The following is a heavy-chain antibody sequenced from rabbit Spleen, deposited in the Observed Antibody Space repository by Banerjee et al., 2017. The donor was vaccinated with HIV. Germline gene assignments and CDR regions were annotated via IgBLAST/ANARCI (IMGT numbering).Heavy chain of an antibody. V-gene: IGHV1S40*01. D-gene: IGHD4-1*01. J-gene: IGHJ4*01. CDR3: ARDLAGVIGWNFGW. Sequence: QSLEESGGGLVKPGASLTLTCKASGFSFNGGYDMCWVRQAPGKGLEWIACIYAASTSNTYSATWAKGRFTISKTSSTTVTLQMTSLTAADTATYFCARDLAGVIGWNFGWWGPGTLVTVS. CDR1: GFSFNGGYD. CDR2: IYAASTSNT.